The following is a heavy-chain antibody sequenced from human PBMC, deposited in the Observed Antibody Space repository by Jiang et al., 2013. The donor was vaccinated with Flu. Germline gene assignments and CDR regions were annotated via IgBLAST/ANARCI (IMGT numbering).Heavy chain of an antibody. J-gene: IGHJ4*02. Sequence: AASGXTFSSYWMSWVRQAPGKGLEWVANIKQDGSEKYYVDSVKGRFTISRDNAKNSLYLQMNSLRAEDTAVYYCARDFGLWFGELFDYWGQGTLVTVSS. V-gene: IGHV3-7*03. D-gene: IGHD3-10*01. CDR1: GXTFSSYW. CDR2: IKQDGSEK. CDR3: ARDFGLWFGELFDY.